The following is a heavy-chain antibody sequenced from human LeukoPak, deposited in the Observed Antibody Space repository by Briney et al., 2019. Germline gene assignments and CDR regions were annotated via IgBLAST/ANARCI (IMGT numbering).Heavy chain of an antibody. CDR2: VSSGFHA. V-gene: IGHV3-13*01. CDR3: VREARGYHYTYFDY. CDR1: GFTLGSHD. Sequence: GGSLRLSCTASGFTLGSHDMHWVRQIPGQDLEWVAAVSSGFHAFFADSVQGRFTVSREDARNSLYLQMNSLRAGDTAVYYCVREARGYHYTYFDYWGQGTLVTVSS. J-gene: IGHJ4*02. D-gene: IGHD5-18*01.